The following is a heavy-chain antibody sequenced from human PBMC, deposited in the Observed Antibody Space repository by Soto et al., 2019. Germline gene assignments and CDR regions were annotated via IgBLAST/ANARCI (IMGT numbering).Heavy chain of an antibody. CDR1: GYTFTSYA. J-gene: IGHJ4*02. CDR3: ARIAASGIVHDFDF. Sequence: QVQLVQSEGEVKKPGASVKISCRASGYTFTSYAINWVRQAPGQGLEWMGWISAHSGNTNYAQKVQGRVTMTTXTSXXXAXXXXXSLXSXXXAXYYCARIAASGIVHDFDFWGQGTLVTVSS. D-gene: IGHD6-13*01. V-gene: IGHV1-18*01. CDR2: ISAHSGNT.